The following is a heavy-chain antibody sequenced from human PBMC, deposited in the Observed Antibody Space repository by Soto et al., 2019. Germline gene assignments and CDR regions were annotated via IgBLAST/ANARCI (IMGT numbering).Heavy chain of an antibody. D-gene: IGHD2-15*01. CDR2: INPSGGST. V-gene: IGHV1-46*01. CDR3: ARQYCSGGSCYTLDY. CDR1: GYTFTSYF. J-gene: IGHJ4*02. Sequence: QVQLVQSGAEVKKPGASVKVSCKASGYTFTSYFMHWVRQAPGQGLEWMGIINPSGGSTSCAQKFQGRVTMTRDTSTSTVYMELSSLRSEDTAVYYCARQYCSGGSCYTLDYWGQGTLVTVSS.